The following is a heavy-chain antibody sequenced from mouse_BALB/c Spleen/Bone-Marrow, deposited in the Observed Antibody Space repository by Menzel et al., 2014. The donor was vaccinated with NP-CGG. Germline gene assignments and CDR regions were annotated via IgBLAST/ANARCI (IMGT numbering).Heavy chain of an antibody. CDR1: GYTFTTYV. CDR2: INPYTDGT. J-gene: IGHJ1*01. CDR3: ARGYGNYPGYWYFDF. Sequence: EVQLQESGPELVKPGASVKMSCKASGYTFTTYVMHWVKQKPGQGLEWIGYINPYTDGTKFNEKFKGKATLTPDKSSSTAYMELSSLTSEDSAVYCCARGYGNYPGYWYFDFWGAGTTVTVSS. V-gene: IGHV1-14*01. D-gene: IGHD2-1*01.